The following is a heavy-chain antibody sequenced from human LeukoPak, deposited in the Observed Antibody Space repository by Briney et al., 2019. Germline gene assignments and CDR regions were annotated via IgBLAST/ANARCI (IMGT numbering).Heavy chain of an antibody. V-gene: IGHV3-21*01. CDR1: GFTFSSYS. Sequence: GGSLRPSCAASGFTFSSYSMNWVRQAPGKGLEWVSSISSSSSYIYYADSVKGRFTISRDNAKNSLYLQMNSLRAEDTAVYYCARRRTHSGSYWYYFDYWGQGTLVTVSS. J-gene: IGHJ4*02. CDR2: ISSSSSYI. D-gene: IGHD1-26*01. CDR3: ARRRTHSGSYWYYFDY.